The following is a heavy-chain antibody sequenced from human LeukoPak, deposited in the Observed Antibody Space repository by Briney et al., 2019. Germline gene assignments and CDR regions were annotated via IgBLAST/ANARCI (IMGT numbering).Heavy chain of an antibody. CDR1: GGSISSGDYY. D-gene: IGHD3-22*01. V-gene: IGHV4-30-4*08. CDR3: ATHSSGYDSVNDAFDI. Sequence: SETLSLTCTVSGGSISSGDYYWSWIRQPPGKGLEWIGYIYYSGSTYYNPPLKSRVTISVDTSKDRFSLKLSSVTAADTAVYYCATHSSGYDSVNDAFDIWGQGTMVTVSS. CDR2: IYYSGST. J-gene: IGHJ3*02.